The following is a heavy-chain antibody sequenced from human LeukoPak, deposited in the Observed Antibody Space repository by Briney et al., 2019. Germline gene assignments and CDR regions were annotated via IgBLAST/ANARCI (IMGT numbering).Heavy chain of an antibody. J-gene: IGHJ3*02. CDR3: AKEVDSYANDAFDI. CDR2: IKQDGSEK. D-gene: IGHD5-18*01. Sequence: PGGSLRLSCAASGFTFSNYWMSWVRQAPGKGLEWVANIKQDGSEKYYVNSVKGRFTISRDNAKNSLYLQMNSLRAEDTAVYYCAKEVDSYANDAFDIWGQGTMVTVSS. V-gene: IGHV3-7*03. CDR1: GFTFSNYW.